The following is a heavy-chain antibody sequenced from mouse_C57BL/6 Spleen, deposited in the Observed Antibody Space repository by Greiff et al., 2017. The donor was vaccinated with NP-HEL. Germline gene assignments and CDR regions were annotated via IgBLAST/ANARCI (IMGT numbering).Heavy chain of an antibody. CDR1: GYSFTSYY. V-gene: IGHV1-66*01. CDR2: IYPGSGNT. J-gene: IGHJ2*01. D-gene: IGHD4-1*01. CDR3: ARRPAHGRIGFDY. Sequence: QVQLQQSGPELVKPGASVKISCKASGYSFTSYYIHWVKQRPGQGLEWIGWIYPGSGNTKYNEKFKGKATLTADTSSSTAYMQLSSLTSEDSAVYYCARRPAHGRIGFDYWGQGTTLTVSS.